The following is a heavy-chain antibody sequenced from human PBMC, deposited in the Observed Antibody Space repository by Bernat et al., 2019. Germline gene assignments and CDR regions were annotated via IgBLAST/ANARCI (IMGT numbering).Heavy chain of an antibody. CDR1: GFTFSNYA. J-gene: IGHJ4*02. CDR2: ISGSGGST. Sequence: EVQLLESGGGLVQPGGSLRLSCAASGFTFSNYAMSWVRQAPGKGLEWVSVISGSGGSTYYADSVKGRFTISRDNSKNTLYLQMNSLRAEDTAVYYCAKDIVVVPAEGYFDYWGQGTLVTVSS. D-gene: IGHD2-2*01. V-gene: IGHV3-23*01. CDR3: AKDIVVVPAEGYFDY.